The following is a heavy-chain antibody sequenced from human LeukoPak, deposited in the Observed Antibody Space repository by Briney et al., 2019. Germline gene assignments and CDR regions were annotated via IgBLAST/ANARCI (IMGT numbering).Heavy chain of an antibody. CDR2: MSPANGNT. CDR1: GYTFTSYG. J-gene: IGHJ4*02. Sequence: ASVKVSCKASGYTFTSYGISWVRQAPGQGLEWMGWMSPANGNTGYAQEFQGRVTMTRDTSVSTAYMELNSLRSEDTAVYYCARGPPNWGFDSWGQGTLVTVSS. CDR3: ARGPPNWGFDS. D-gene: IGHD7-27*01. V-gene: IGHV1-8*02.